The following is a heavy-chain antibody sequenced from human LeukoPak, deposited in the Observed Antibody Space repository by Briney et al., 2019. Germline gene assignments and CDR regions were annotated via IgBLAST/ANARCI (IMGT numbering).Heavy chain of an antibody. CDR1: GYTFTSYG. CDR2: ISAYNGNT. J-gene: IGHJ4*02. Sequence: ASVKASCKASGYTFTSYGISWVRQAPGQGLEWMGWISAYNGNTNYAQKLQGRVTMTTDTSTSTAYMELRSLRSDDTAVYYCARVRIVVVVAAKYYFDYWGQGTLVTVSS. CDR3: ARVRIVVVVAAKYYFDY. V-gene: IGHV1-18*01. D-gene: IGHD2-15*01.